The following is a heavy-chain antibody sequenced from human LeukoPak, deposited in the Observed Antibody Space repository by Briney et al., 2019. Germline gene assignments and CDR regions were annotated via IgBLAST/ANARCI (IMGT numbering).Heavy chain of an antibody. CDR2: IIPILGIA. D-gene: IGHD2-2*01. CDR1: GGTFSSYA. CDR3: ARGGTADIVVVPAAIEYYYYGMDV. V-gene: IGHV1-69*04. Sequence: ASVKVSCKASGGTFSSYAISWVRQAPGQGLERMGRIIPILGIANYAQKFQGRVTITADKSTSTAYMELSSLRSEDTAVYYCARGGTADIVVVPAAIEYYYYGMDVWGQGTTVTVSS. J-gene: IGHJ6*02.